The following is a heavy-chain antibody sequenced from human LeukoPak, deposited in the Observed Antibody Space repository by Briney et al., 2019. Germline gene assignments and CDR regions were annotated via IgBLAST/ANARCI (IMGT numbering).Heavy chain of an antibody. Sequence: SETLSLTCTVSGDSISGYYWSWVRQPPGKGLEWIGSIYYSGSTYYNPSLKSRVTISVDTSKNQFSLKLSSVTAADTAVYYCARVKGVVPAAQNYYYMDVWGKGTTVTVSS. CDR1: GDSISGYY. D-gene: IGHD2-2*01. V-gene: IGHV4-38-2*02. CDR3: ARVKGVVPAAQNYYYMDV. J-gene: IGHJ6*03. CDR2: IYYSGST.